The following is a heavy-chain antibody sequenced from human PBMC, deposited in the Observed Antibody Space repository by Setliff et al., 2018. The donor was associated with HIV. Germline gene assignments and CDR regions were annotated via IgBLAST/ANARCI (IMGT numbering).Heavy chain of an antibody. CDR1: GFTFGDYA. CDR3: VTFYGGMTGWVD. J-gene: IGHJ4*02. D-gene: IGHD3-10*01. CDR2: IRSIAYGGTK. Sequence: PGGSLRLSCTTDGFTFGDYALSWVRQAPGKGLEWVGFIRSIAYGGTKEYADSVKGRFLISRDNAKNSLYLQMNNLRVEDTALYFCVTFYGGMTGWVDWGKEALVTVSS. V-gene: IGHV3-49*04.